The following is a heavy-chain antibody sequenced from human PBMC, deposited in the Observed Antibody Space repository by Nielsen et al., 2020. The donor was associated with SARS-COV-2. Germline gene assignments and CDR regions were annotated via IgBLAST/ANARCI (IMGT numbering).Heavy chain of an antibody. D-gene: IGHD1-26*01. CDR3: AREDSWELLRTYDALDI. Sequence: GGPLRLSCAASGFTFSNDAMSWVRQAPGKGLEWVSFISGSGSDTYSADSVKGRFTISRDNAKNTLYLQMTSLRTEDTAVYYCAREDSWELLRTYDALDIWGQGTMVSVSS. J-gene: IGHJ3*02. CDR2: ISGSGSDT. CDR1: GFTFSNDA. V-gene: IGHV3-23*01.